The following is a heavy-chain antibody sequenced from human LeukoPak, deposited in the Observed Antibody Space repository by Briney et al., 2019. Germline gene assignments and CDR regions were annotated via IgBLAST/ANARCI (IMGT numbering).Heavy chain of an antibody. V-gene: IGHV4-38-2*01. CDR3: ARHEAEVATILGGY. CDR2: IHHSEST. D-gene: IGHD5-24*01. J-gene: IGHJ4*02. Sequence: PSQTLSLTCAVSGYSISSGYYWGWIRQPPGKGLEWIGSIHHSESTFYNPSLKSRVTISVDTSKNQFSLRLSSVTAADTVVYYCARHEAEVATILGGYWGQGTLVTVCS. CDR1: GYSISSGYY.